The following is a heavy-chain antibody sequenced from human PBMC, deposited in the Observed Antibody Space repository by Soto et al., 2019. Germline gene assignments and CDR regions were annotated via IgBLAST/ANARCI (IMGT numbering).Heavy chain of an antibody. Sequence: WASVKVSCKASGGTFSSYAISWVRQAPGQGLEWMGGIIPIFGTANYAQKFQGRVTITADESTSTAYMELSSLRSEDTAVYYCARDLYCSSTSCWIGGMDVWGQGTTVTVS. D-gene: IGHD2-2*01. CDR1: GGTFSSYA. J-gene: IGHJ6*02. CDR3: ARDLYCSSTSCWIGGMDV. V-gene: IGHV1-69*13. CDR2: IIPIFGTA.